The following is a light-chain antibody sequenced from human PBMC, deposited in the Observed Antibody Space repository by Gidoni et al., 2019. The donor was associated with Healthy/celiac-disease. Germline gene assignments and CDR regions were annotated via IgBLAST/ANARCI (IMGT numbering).Light chain of an antibody. V-gene: IGLV1-44*01. CDR3: AAWDDSLNGPV. J-gene: IGLJ2*01. Sequence: QSVLPQPPSASGTPGPRVTISCPGSSSNIGSNTVNWYQQLPGTAPKLLIYSNNQRPSGVPDRFAGSKSGTSASLAISGLQSEDEADYYCAAWDDSLNGPVFGGGTKLT. CDR2: SNN. CDR1: SSNIGSNT.